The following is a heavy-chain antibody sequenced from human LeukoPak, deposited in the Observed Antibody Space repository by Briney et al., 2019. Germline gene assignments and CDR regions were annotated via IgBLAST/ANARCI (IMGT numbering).Heavy chain of an antibody. D-gene: IGHD5-12*01. V-gene: IGHV4-59*01. J-gene: IGHJ4*02. CDR3: ARLDGSRGGEDY. Sequence: PSETLSLTCAVYGGSFSGYYWSWIRQPPGKGLEWIGNIYYSGSAKYNPSLKSRVTVSVDTSKSQFSLKLTSVTAADSAVYYCARLDGSRGGEDYWSQGTLVTVSS. CDR1: GGSFSGYY. CDR2: IYYSGSA.